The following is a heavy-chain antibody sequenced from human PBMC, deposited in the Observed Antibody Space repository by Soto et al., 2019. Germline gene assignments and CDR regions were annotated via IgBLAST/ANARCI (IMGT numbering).Heavy chain of an antibody. V-gene: IGHV3-74*01. Sequence: EVQLVESGGGLVQPGGSLRLSCAASGFTFSSYWMHWVRQAPGKGLVWVSCINSDGTSTTYADSVKGRFTISRDNANNTLYLPMNSLRAADTAVYYCVRENHDSDGGTWGQGTLVTVSS. D-gene: IGHD3-22*01. CDR2: INSDGTST. CDR1: GFTFSSYW. J-gene: IGHJ5*02. CDR3: VRENHDSDGGT.